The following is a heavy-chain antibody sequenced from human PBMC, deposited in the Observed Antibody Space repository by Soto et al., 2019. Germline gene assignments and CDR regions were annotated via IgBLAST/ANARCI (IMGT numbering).Heavy chain of an antibody. CDR1: GYTFTGYY. CDR2: INPNSGGT. J-gene: IGHJ5*02. V-gene: IGHV1-2*02. CDR3: ARGRRVYGSGRNWFDP. Sequence: ASVKVSCKASGYTFTGYYMHWVRQAPGQGLEWMGWINPNSGGTNYAQKFQGRVTMTRDTSISTAYMELSRLRSDDTAGYYCARGRRVYGSGRNWFDPWGQGTLVTVSS. D-gene: IGHD3-10*01.